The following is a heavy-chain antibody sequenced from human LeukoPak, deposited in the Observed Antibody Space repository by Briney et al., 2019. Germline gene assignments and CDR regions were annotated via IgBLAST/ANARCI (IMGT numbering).Heavy chain of an antibody. D-gene: IGHD4-17*01. CDR2: ISSNGGST. Sequence: GGSLRLSCAASGFTFSSYAMHWVRQAPGKGLEYVSAISSNGGSTYYANSVKGRFTISRDNSKNTLYLQMGSLRAEDMAVYYCARVGGRNYGEFFFDYWGQGTLVTVSS. J-gene: IGHJ4*02. CDR1: GFTFSSYA. V-gene: IGHV3-64*01. CDR3: ARVGGRNYGEFFFDY.